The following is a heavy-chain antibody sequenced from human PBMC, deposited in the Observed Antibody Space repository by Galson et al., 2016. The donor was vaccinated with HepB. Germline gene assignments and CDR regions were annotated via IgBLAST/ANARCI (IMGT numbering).Heavy chain of an antibody. D-gene: IGHD6-6*01. J-gene: IGHJ5*02. CDR2: VYYGGST. CDR1: GGSVSSSDHH. CDR3: ARQHRQIAGRGGWFHP. V-gene: IGHV4-39*01. Sequence: ETLSLTCTLSGGSVSSSDHHWAWIRQSPGKGLEWLGSVYYGGSTFDSPSFKSRVTLSVDTSKNQFSLALTSVTAADTAVYYCARQHRQIAGRGGWFHPWGQGTLVTVSS.